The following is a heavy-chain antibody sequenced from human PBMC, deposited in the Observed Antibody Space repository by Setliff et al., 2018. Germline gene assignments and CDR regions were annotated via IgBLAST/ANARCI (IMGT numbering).Heavy chain of an antibody. V-gene: IGHV1-46*03. Sequence: ASVKVSCKAPGGTFSKYAIAWVRQAPGQGLEWMGIINPRAGTTSYAQKLQGRVTMTRDTSTNTVYMELSSLRSEDTAVYYCARGGSPDCSTAGCRYGDYVYWGQGTQVTVSS. D-gene: IGHD2-2*01. CDR2: INPRAGTT. CDR1: GGTFSKYA. J-gene: IGHJ4*02. CDR3: ARGGSPDCSTAGCRYGDYVY.